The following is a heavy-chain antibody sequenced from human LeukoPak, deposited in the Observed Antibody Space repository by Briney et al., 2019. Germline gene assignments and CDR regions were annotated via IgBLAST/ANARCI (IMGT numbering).Heavy chain of an antibody. D-gene: IGHD1-26*01. CDR1: GFTVSSNY. CDR2: IYSGGST. V-gene: IGHV3-53*01. J-gene: IGHJ3*02. CDR3: ASQSGRADDAFDI. Sequence: GGSLRLSCAASGFTVSSNYMSWVRQAPGKGLEWVSVIYSGGSTYYADSVKGRFTISRDNSKNTLYLQMNSLRAEDTAVYYCASQSGRADDAFDIWGQGTMVTVSS.